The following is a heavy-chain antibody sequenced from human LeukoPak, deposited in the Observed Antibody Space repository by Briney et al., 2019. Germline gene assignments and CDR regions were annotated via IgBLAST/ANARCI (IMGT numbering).Heavy chain of an antibody. Sequence: SETLSLTCTVSGGSISSYYWSWIRQPPGKGLEWIGYIYYSGSTNYNPSLKSRVTISVDTSKNQFSLKLSSVTAADTAVYYCARGVSSVYAYYFDYWGQGTLVTVSS. CDR2: IYYSGST. D-gene: IGHD2-15*01. CDR1: GGSISSYY. CDR3: ARGVSSVYAYYFDY. V-gene: IGHV4-59*01. J-gene: IGHJ4*02.